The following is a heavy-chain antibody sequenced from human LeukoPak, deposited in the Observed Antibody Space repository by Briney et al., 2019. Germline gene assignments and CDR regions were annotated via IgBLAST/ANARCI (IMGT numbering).Heavy chain of an antibody. CDR1: GFTFRRYT. CDR3: AREGLLTRLSSSDAFDV. V-gene: IGHV3-21*06. J-gene: IGHJ3*01. D-gene: IGHD4-11*01. Sequence: GGSLRLSCAASGFTFRRYTMNWVRQAPGKGLAWVASISSSTAYLYYAESLRGRFTVSRDNTQSVLYLQMSSLGAEDTAVYYCAREGLLTRLSSSDAFDVWGQGTRVTVSS. CDR2: ISSSTAYL.